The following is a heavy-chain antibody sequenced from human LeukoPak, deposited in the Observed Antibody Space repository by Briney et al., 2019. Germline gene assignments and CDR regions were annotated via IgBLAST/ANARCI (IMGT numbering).Heavy chain of an antibody. CDR2: ISGSGGST. CDR3: ATGRTIVVVPAAMPDY. Sequence: PGGSLRLSCAASGFTFSSYAMSWVRQAPGKGLEWVSAISGSGGSTYYADSVKGRFTISRDNSKNTLYLQMNSLRAEDTAVYYCATGRTIVVVPAAMPDYWGQGTLVTVSS. CDR1: GFTFSSYA. V-gene: IGHV3-23*01. J-gene: IGHJ4*02. D-gene: IGHD2-2*01.